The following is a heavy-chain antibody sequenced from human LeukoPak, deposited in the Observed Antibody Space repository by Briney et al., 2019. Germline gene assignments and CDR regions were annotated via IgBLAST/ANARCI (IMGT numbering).Heavy chain of an antibody. CDR2: IRYDGSNK. CDR1: GFTFSSYG. J-gene: IGHJ4*02. Sequence: SGGSLRLSCAASGFTFSSYGMHWVRQAPGKGLEWVAFIRYDGSNKYYADSVKGRFTISRDNSKNTLYLQMNSLRAEDTAVYYCAKDQSPLYCSSTSCRPGGIDYWGQGTLVTVSS. V-gene: IGHV3-30*02. D-gene: IGHD2-2*01. CDR3: AKDQSPLYCSSTSCRPGGIDY.